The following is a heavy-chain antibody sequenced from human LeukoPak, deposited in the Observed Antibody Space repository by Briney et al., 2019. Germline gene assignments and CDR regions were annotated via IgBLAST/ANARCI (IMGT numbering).Heavy chain of an antibody. CDR2: IYYSGST. V-gene: IGHV4-59*01. CDR1: GGSISSYY. CDR3: ARDRGLSLGFDP. Sequence: SETLSLTCTVSGGSISSYYWSWIRQPPGKGLEWIGYIYYSGSTNYNPSLKSRVTTSVDTSKNQFSLKLSSVTAADTAVYYCARDRGLSLGFDPWGQGTLVTVSS. J-gene: IGHJ5*02.